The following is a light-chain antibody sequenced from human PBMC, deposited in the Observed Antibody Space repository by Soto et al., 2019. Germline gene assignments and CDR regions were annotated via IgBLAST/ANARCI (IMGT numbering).Light chain of an antibody. CDR1: QSISNY. V-gene: IGKV3-20*01. Sequence: TQSASSLSASIGERVTITCRASQSISNYLNWYQQKPGQAPRLLIYGASSRATGIPDRFSGSGSGTDFTLTISRLEPEDFAVYYCQQYGSSPQTFGQGTKVDIK. CDR2: GAS. J-gene: IGKJ1*01. CDR3: QQYGSSPQT.